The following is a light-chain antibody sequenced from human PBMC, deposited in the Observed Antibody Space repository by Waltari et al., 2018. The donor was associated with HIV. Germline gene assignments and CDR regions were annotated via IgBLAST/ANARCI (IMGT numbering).Light chain of an antibody. V-gene: IGKV1-5*03. CDR3: QQYNSYSQVYT. CDR2: KAS. Sequence: DIQMTQSPSTLSASVGDRVTITCRASQSISSWLAWYQQKPGKAPKLLIYKASSLESGVPPRFSGSGSGTEFTLTISSLQPDDFATYYCQQYNSYSQVYTVGQGTKLEIK. CDR1: QSISSW. J-gene: IGKJ2*01.